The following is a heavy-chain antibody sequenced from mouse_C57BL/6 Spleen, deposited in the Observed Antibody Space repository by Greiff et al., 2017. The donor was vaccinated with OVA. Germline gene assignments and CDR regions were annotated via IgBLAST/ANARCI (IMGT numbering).Heavy chain of an antibody. CDR3: ARDYSNYPFAY. D-gene: IGHD2-5*01. CDR2: IDPSDSYT. CDR1: GYTFTSYW. J-gene: IGHJ3*01. V-gene: IGHV1-69*01. Sequence: QVQLQQSGAELVMPGASVKLSCKASGYTFTSYWMHWVKQRPGQGLEWIGEIDPSDSYTNYNQKFKGKSTLTVDKSSSTAYMQLSSLTSEDSAVYYCARDYSNYPFAYWGQGTLVTVSA.